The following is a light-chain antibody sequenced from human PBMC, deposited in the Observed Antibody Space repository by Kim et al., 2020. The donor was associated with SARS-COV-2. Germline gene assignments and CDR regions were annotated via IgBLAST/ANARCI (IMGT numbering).Light chain of an antibody. CDR1: SSDVGGHNY. J-gene: IGLJ3*02. V-gene: IGLV2-14*03. CDR2: DVT. Sequence: GQSITISCTGTSSDVGGHNYVSWYQQHPGKAPRLMIFDVTYRPSGVSNRFSGSKSGNTASLTISGLQVEDEADYYCGSSTSSTTWVFGGGTQLTVL. CDR3: GSSTSSTTWV.